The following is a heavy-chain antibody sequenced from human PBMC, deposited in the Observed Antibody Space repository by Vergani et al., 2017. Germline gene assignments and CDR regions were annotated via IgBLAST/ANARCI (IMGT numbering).Heavy chain of an antibody. CDR2: ISSGGGDI. V-gene: IGHV3-NL1*01. CDR1: GLTFSTCG. D-gene: IGHD3-10*01. Sequence: QVQLVESGGGVVQPGGSLRLSCAASGLTFSTCGMHWVRQAPGKGLEWVATISSGGGDIFYADSVKGRFTISRDNSKNTLFLQMNSLKDEDTAVYYCTTAWGLYYLHGEYFQYWGRGTLVSVSS. CDR3: TTAWGLYYLHGEYFQY. J-gene: IGHJ1*01.